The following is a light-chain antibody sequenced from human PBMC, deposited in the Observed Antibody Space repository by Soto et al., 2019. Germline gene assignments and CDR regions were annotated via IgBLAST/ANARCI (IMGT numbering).Light chain of an antibody. V-gene: IGKV3-20*01. Sequence: IVLTQSPGTLSLSPWERATLSCRASQSVNSTYLAWYQQKPGQAPRLLIYGGSSRATGIPDRFSGSGSGTVFTLTISRLQPEDFAVYFCQQYGSSPPTTFGQGTRLAIK. J-gene: IGKJ5*01. CDR2: GGS. CDR3: QQYGSSPPTT. CDR1: QSVNSTY.